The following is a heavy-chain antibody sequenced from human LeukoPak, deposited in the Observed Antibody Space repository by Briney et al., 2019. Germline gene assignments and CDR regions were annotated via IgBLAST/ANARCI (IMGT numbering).Heavy chain of an antibody. D-gene: IGHD2-2*01. Sequence: ASVKVSCKASGGTFSSYAISWVRQAPGQGLEWMGGIIPIFGTANYAQKFQGRVTITTDESTSTAYMELSSLRSEDTAVYYCARGVVPAAWGDAFDIWGQGTMVTVSS. CDR2: IIPIFGTA. V-gene: IGHV1-69*05. CDR1: GGTFSSYA. J-gene: IGHJ3*02. CDR3: ARGVVPAAWGDAFDI.